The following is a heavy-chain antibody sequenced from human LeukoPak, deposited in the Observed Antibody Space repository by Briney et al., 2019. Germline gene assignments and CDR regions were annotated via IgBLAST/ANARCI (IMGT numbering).Heavy chain of an antibody. CDR2: ISAYNGNT. D-gene: IGHD2-15*01. Sequence: ASVRVSCKASGYTFTSYGISWVRQAPGQGLEWMGWISAYNGNTNYAQKLQGRVTMTTDTSTSTAYMELRSLRSDDTAAYYCARSRSLVVVAAGGFWGQGTLVTVSS. CDR1: GYTFTSYG. J-gene: IGHJ4*02. V-gene: IGHV1-18*04. CDR3: ARSRSLVVVAAGGF.